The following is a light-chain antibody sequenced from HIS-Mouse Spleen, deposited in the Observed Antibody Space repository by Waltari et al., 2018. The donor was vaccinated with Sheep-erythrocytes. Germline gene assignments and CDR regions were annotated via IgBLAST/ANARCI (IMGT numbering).Light chain of an antibody. J-gene: IGLJ2*01. V-gene: IGLV3-1*01. CDR3: QAWDSSTVV. CDR1: KSGDKY. CDR2: QDS. Sequence: SYELTQPPSLSVSPEQTASITCSGDKSGDKYACWYHQQPGQSPVLVIYQDSKRPSGIPERFSGSNSGNTATLTISGTQAMDEADYYCQAWDSSTVVFGGGTKLTVL.